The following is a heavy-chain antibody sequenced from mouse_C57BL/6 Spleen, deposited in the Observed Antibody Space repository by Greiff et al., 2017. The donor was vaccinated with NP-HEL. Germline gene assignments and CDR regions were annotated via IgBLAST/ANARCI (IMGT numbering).Heavy chain of an antibody. CDR3: ARNSGDVGFAY. J-gene: IGHJ3*01. CDR2: IWRGGST. Sequence: VQLQQSGPGLVQPSQCLSITCTVSGFSLTSYGVHWVRQSPGKGLEWLGVIWRGGSTDYNAAFISRLSISKDNSKSQVFFKMNSLQADDTAIYYCARNSGDVGFAYWGQGTLVTVSA. V-gene: IGHV2-2*01. D-gene: IGHD2-13*01. CDR1: GFSLTSYG.